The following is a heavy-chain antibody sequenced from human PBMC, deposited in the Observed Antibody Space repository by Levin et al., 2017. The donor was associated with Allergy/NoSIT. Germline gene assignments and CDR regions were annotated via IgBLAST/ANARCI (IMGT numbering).Heavy chain of an antibody. Sequence: GESLKISCAASGFTFSSYGMHWVRQAPGKGLEWVAVISYDGSNKYYADSVKGRFTISRDNSKNTLYLQMNSLRAEDTAVYYCAKSLMVYALPYYYGMDVWGQGTTVTVSS. CDR3: AKSLMVYALPYYYGMDV. V-gene: IGHV3-30*18. J-gene: IGHJ6*02. CDR1: GFTFSSYG. CDR2: ISYDGSNK. D-gene: IGHD2-8*01.